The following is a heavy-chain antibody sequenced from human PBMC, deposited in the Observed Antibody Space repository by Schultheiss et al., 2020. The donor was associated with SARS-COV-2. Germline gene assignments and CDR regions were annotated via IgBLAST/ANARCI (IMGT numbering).Heavy chain of an antibody. CDR2: INAGNGNT. D-gene: IGHD5-18*01. CDR1: GYTFTSYA. Sequence: ASVKVSCKASGYTFTSYAMHWVRQAPGQRLEWMGWINAGNGNTKYSQKFQGRVTITRDTSASTAYMELSSLRSEDTAVYYCASTVPAMDGYSYGYLYYYYGMDVWGQGTTVTVSS. CDR3: ASTVPAMDGYSYGYLYYYYGMDV. J-gene: IGHJ6*02. V-gene: IGHV1-3*01.